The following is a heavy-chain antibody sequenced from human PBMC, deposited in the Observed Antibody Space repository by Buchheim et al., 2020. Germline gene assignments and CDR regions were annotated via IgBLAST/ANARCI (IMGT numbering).Heavy chain of an antibody. CDR2: IKEDGTVK. V-gene: IGHV3-7*01. J-gene: IGHJ4*02. CDR3: ARLKDGVSTSDY. CDR1: GFTFSMYW. Sequence: EVQLVESGGDLVQPGGSLRLSCAASGFTFSMYWMTWVRQAPGKGLEWVASIKEDGTVKHYVDSVVGRFTISRDSAKKSLYLEMDSLRAEDTAVYYCARLKDGVSTSDYWGQGT. D-gene: IGHD3-10*01.